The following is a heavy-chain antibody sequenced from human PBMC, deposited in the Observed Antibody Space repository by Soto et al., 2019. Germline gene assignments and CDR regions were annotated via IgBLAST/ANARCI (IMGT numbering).Heavy chain of an antibody. J-gene: IGHJ6*02. CDR2: IVPIFGTT. Sequence: QVQLVQSGAEVKKPGSSVKVSCKVSGGTFSNYAIDWVRLAPGHGLEWMGGIVPIFGTTYYTQKFQGRATIIADASTTTAYLEMSSLRSEDTVIYYCARVEAVAGLYNYHGLDVWGQGTAVTVSS. D-gene: IGHD6-19*01. CDR1: GGTFSNYA. CDR3: ARVEAVAGLYNYHGLDV. V-gene: IGHV1-69*12.